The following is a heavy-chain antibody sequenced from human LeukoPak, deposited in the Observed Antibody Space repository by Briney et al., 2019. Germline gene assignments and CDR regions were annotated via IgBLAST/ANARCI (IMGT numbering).Heavy chain of an antibody. J-gene: IGHJ4*02. CDR3: ASNYDSSGYGHDY. CDR2: ISYDGSNK. CDR1: GFNFSNYG. Sequence: PGGSLRLFCAGSGFNFSNYGMHWVRQAPGKGLGWVAGISYDGSNKYYAGSVKGRFTISRDNSKNTLYLQMNSLRAEDTAVYYCASNYDSSGYGHDYWGQGTLVTVSS. D-gene: IGHD3-22*01. V-gene: IGHV3-30-3*01.